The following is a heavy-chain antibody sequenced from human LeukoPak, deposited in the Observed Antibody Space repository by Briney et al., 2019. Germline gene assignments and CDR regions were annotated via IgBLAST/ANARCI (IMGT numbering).Heavy chain of an antibody. D-gene: IGHD3-3*01. J-gene: IGHJ4*02. Sequence: EGSLRLSCAASGFTVTTNYMSWIRQAPRKGLEWVSVIYSGGSTYYADSVKGRFTISRHNSKNTLYLQMDSLRDEDTAVYYCARGDFWSGYYTGLYWGQGTLVTVSS. CDR3: ARGDFWSGYYTGLY. CDR2: IYSGGST. CDR1: GFTVTTNY. V-gene: IGHV3-53*04.